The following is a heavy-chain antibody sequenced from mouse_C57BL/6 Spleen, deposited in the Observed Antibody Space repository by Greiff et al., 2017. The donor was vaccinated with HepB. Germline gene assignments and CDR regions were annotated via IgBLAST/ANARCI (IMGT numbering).Heavy chain of an antibody. CDR3: ATMVYYARDD. V-gene: IGHV1-82*01. J-gene: IGHJ4*01. Sequence: QVQLQQSGPELVKPGASVKISCKASGYAFSSSWMNWVKQRPGKGLEWIGRIYPGDGDTNYNGKFKGKATLTADKSSSTAYMQLSSLTSEDSAVYFCATMVYYARDDWGQGTSVTVAS. CDR2: IYPGDGDT. D-gene: IGHD1-1*02. CDR1: GYAFSSSW.